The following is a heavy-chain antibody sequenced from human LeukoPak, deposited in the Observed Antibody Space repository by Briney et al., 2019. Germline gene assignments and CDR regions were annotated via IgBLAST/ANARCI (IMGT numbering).Heavy chain of an antibody. V-gene: IGHV3-48*03. CDR1: GPTFRSYE. D-gene: IGHD5-12*01. J-gene: IGHJ4*02. Sequence: GGSLRLSCTTSGPTFRSYEMSWVRQAPGKGLEWVSYISDVGTTYYSDSVKGRFTISRDNAKNSLFPQMNSLRAEDTAVYFCARENSGYDGGFDYWGQGTLVTVSS. CDR3: ARENSGYDGGFDY. CDR2: ISDVGTT.